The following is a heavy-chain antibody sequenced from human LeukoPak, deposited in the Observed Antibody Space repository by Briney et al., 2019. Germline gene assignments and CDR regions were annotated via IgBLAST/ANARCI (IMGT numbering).Heavy chain of an antibody. Sequence: GGSLTLSLSAAGLTAGSYAVSWVRQAPGRGLEWVSCIINRSDITKYADFVKGRFTMSRDNSKNTLSLQMNSLTAEDTAVYHCAKAHNGNYIGAFDMWPQGTMVTVSS. CDR3: AKAHNGNYIGAFDM. D-gene: IGHD4-11*01. CDR1: GLTAGSYA. V-gene: IGHV3-23*01. CDR2: IINRSDIT. J-gene: IGHJ3*02.